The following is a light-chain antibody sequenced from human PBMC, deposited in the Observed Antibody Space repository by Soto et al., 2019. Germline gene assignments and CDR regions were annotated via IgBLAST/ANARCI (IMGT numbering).Light chain of an antibody. CDR2: GAS. J-gene: IGKJ1*01. CDR1: QSVSSSY. V-gene: IGKV3-20*01. CDR3: QQYGSSPGT. Sequence: VLTQSPGTLSLSPGERATLSCRASQSVSSSYLAWYQQKPGQTPRLLIYGASSRATGIPDRFSGSGSGTDLTLTISRLEPEDCAVYYCQQYGSSPGTFGQGTQVEIK.